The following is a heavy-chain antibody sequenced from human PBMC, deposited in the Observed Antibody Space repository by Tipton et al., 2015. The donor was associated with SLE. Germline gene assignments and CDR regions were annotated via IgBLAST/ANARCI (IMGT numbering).Heavy chain of an antibody. CDR2: IAYDGSNK. J-gene: IGHJ4*02. Sequence: SLRLSCAASGFIFSSYGMHWVRQAPGKGLEWVAVIAYDGSNKYYADSVKGRFTISRDTAKNSLYLQMNSLRAEDTAVYYCARLLEHFDYWGQGTLVTVSS. CDR3: ARLLEHFDY. CDR1: GFIFSSYG. V-gene: IGHV3-30*12.